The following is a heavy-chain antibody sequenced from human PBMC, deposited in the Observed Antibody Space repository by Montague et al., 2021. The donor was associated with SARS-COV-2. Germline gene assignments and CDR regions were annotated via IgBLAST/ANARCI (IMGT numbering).Heavy chain of an antibody. D-gene: IGHD3-22*01. V-gene: IGHV4-34*01. CDR1: DGSFSDYS. J-gene: IGHJ4*02. CDR3: ARGRQHINMVVVVVTGGEYYFDF. CDR2: INHRGST. Sequence: SETLSLTCAVYDGSFSDYSWTWIRQPPGKGLEWIGEINHRGSTNYNPSLKSRVTISVDTSKNQFSPKMTSVTAADTAAYYCARGRQHINMVVVVVTGGEYYFDFWGQGTLVAVSS.